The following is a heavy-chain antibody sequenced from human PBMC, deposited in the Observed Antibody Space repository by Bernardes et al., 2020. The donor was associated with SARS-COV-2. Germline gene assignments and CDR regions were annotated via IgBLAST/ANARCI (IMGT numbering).Heavy chain of an antibody. CDR1: GYIFDEFG. CDR2: ISIYKDDI. Sequence: ASVKVSCKASGYIFDEFGLSWVRQAPGKGLEWMGWISIYKDDIKYAQKFQGRITMTTDTSTSTAYMEVRSLRSDDTAVYYCARDRKLPRTYGMDVWGQGTTVIVSS. D-gene: IGHD2-21*01. J-gene: IGHJ6*02. CDR3: ARDRKLPRTYGMDV. V-gene: IGHV1-18*01.